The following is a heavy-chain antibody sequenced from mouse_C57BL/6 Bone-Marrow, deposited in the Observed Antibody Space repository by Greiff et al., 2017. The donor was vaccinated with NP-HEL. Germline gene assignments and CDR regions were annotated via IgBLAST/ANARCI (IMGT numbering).Heavy chain of an antibody. J-gene: IGHJ4*01. CDR1: GYSFTDYN. CDR3: AREGTTVVKTKDAMDY. Sequence: VQLKQSGPELVKPGASVKISCKASGYSFTDYNMNWVKQSNGKSLEWIGVINPNYGTTSYNQKFKGKATLTVDQSSSTAYMQLNSLTSEDSAVYYCAREGTTVVKTKDAMDYWGQGTSVTVSS. CDR2: INPNYGTT. D-gene: IGHD1-1*01. V-gene: IGHV1-39*01.